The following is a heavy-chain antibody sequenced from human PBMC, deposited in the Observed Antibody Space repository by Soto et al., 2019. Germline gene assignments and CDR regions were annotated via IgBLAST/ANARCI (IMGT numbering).Heavy chain of an antibody. Sequence: EVQLVESGGGLVKPGGSLRLSCAASGFTFSSYSMNWVRQAPGKGLEWVSSISSSSSYIYYADSVKGRFTISRDNAKNSLYLQMNSLRAEDTAVYYCARDSRSSFYGMDVWGQGTTVTVSS. J-gene: IGHJ6*02. CDR1: GFTFSSYS. CDR2: ISSSSSYI. V-gene: IGHV3-21*01. CDR3: ARDSRSSFYGMDV.